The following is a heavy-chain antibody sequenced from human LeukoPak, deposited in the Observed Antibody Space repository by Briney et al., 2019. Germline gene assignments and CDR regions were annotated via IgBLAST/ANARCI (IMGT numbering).Heavy chain of an antibody. J-gene: IGHJ4*02. Sequence: ASVKDSCKASGYTFTSYGISWVRQAPGQGLEWMGWISAHNGNTNYAQKLQGRVTMTTDTSTSTAYMELRSLRSDDTAVYYCARGDGVVVITDGLGYWGQGTLVTVSS. V-gene: IGHV1-18*01. CDR3: ARGDGVVVITDGLGY. CDR2: ISAHNGNT. D-gene: IGHD3-22*01. CDR1: GYTFTSYG.